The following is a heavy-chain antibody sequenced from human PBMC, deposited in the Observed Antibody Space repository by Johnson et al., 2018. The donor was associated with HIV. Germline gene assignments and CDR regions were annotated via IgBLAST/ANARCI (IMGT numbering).Heavy chain of an antibody. CDR3: ARDYRGALDI. CDR2: ISSSGSSR. CDR1: GFTVSTNY. Sequence: QVQLVESGGGLVQPGGSLRLSCAASGFTVSTNYMNWVRNAPGKGLEWVSYISSSGSSRYYADSVKGRFTITRDNVKNSLYMQMNSLRVEDTAVYFCARDYRGALDIWGQGTMVTVSS. J-gene: IGHJ3*02. V-gene: IGHV3-11*01. D-gene: IGHD4-11*01.